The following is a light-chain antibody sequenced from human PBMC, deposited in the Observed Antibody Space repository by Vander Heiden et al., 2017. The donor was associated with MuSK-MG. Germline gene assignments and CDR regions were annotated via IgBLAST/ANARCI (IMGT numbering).Light chain of an antibody. CDR1: QDISDY. V-gene: IGKV1-33*01. J-gene: IGKJ1*01. CDR3: QQVDSVPPT. Sequence: DIQMTQSPSSLSAAAGDRVTISCQASQDISDYLNWYQQKPGKAPKLLIYDTSTLATGVPSRFSGGGSGTHFTFTITNLQPEDIATYYCQQVDSVPPTFGQGTKVEFK. CDR2: DTS.